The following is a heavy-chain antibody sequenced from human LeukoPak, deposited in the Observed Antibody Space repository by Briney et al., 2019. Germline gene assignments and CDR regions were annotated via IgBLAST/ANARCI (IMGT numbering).Heavy chain of an antibody. V-gene: IGHV3-64D*06. CDR2: ISPNGGST. D-gene: IGHD2-21*02. Sequence: GGSLRLSCSASGFTFSAYAMHWVRQAPGKGLEYVSAISPNGGSTYYADSVKGRFTISRDNSKNTLYLQMSSLRVEDTAVYYCARASPGVTMDYWGQGTLVTVSS. J-gene: IGHJ4*02. CDR3: ARASPGVTMDY. CDR1: GFTFSAYA.